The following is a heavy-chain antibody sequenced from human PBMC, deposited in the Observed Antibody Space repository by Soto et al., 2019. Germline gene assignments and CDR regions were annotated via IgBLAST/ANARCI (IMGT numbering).Heavy chain of an antibody. CDR2: MNPNSGNT. V-gene: IGHV1-8*01. CDR1: GYTFTSYD. D-gene: IGHD2-15*01. Sequence: GGSVKVSCKASGYTFTSYDINWVRQATGQGLEWMGWMNPNSGNTGYAQKFQGRVTMTRNTSISTAYMELSSLRSDDTAVYHCAREGQYCFSGIFWQPSKSIVSCGPAPLLSVST. CDR3: AREGQYCFSGIFWQPSKSIVS. J-gene: IGHJ5*01.